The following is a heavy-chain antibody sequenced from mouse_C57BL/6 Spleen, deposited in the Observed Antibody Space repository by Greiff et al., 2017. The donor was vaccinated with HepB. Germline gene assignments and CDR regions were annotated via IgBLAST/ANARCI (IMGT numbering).Heavy chain of an antibody. CDR3: TRALIYDGYPYAMDY. V-gene: IGHV5-9-1*02. CDR1: GFTFSSYA. Sequence: EVKLVESGEGLVKPGGSLKLSCAASGFTFSSYAMSWVRQTPEKRLEWVAYISSGGDYIYYADTVKGRFTISRDNARNTLYLQMSSLKSEDTAMYYCTRALIYDGYPYAMDYWGQGTSVTVSS. J-gene: IGHJ4*01. CDR2: ISSGGDYI. D-gene: IGHD2-3*01.